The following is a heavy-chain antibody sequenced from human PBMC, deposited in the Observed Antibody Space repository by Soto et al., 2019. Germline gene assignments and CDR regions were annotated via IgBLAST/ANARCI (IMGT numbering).Heavy chain of an antibody. CDR2: ISYDGSNK. D-gene: IGHD3-9*01. V-gene: IGHV3-30-3*01. Sequence: QVQLVESGGGVVQPGRSLRLSCAASGFTFSSYAMHWVRQAPGKGLEWVAVISYDGSNKYYADSVEGRFTISRDNSKNTLYLQTSSLTTDDTAMYYCARDWETSATGLIDSWGQGTLVTVSS. J-gene: IGHJ4*02. CDR1: GFTFSSYA. CDR3: ARDWETSATGLIDS.